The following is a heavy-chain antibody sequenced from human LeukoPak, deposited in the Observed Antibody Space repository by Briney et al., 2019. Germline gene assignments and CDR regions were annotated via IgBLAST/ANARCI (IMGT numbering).Heavy chain of an antibody. Sequence: GGSLRLSCAASGFIFSTYWMHWVRQAPGKGLVWVSRINTDGSTTNYADSVKGRFTISRDNAKNTLYLQMNSLRAEDTAVYFCAKRGVVIRVILVGFHREAYYFDSWGQGALVTVSS. V-gene: IGHV3-74*01. J-gene: IGHJ4*02. CDR3: AKRGVVIRVILVGFHREAYYFDS. CDR2: INTDGSTT. CDR1: GFIFSTYW. D-gene: IGHD3-22*01.